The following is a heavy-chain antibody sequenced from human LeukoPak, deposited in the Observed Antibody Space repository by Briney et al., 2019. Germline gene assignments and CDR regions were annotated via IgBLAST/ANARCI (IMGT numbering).Heavy chain of an antibody. J-gene: IGHJ6*02. CDR3: ARDPPMGVAAAGLSYGMDV. CDR2: ISAYNGNT. V-gene: IGHV1-18*01. Sequence: AASVKVSCKASGYTFTSYGISWVRQAPGQGLEWMGWISAYNGNTNYAQKLQGRVTMTTDTSTNTAYMELRSLRSDDTAVYYCARDPPMGVAAAGLSYGMDVWGQGTTVTVSS. D-gene: IGHD6-13*01. CDR1: GYTFTSYG.